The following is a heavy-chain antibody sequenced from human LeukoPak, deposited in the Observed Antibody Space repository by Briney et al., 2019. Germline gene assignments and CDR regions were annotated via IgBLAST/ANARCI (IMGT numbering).Heavy chain of an antibody. D-gene: IGHD1-26*01. CDR3: ARSGSGSFPFDY. CDR2: ISGSSVSI. V-gene: IGHV3-48*02. J-gene: IGHJ4*02. CDR1: GFSLNTYG. Sequence: GGSLRLSCAASGFSLNTYGMSWVRQAPGKGLEWVSYISGSSVSIYYADSVKGRFTISRDNAKNSLYLQMNSLRDEDTAVYCCARSGSGSFPFDYWGQGTLVTVSS.